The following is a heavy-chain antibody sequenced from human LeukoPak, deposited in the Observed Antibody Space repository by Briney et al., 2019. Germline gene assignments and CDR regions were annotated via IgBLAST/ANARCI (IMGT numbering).Heavy chain of an antibody. CDR3: GRTDTGYYDFWSGYQIYDY. Sequence: SVKVSCKASGGTFSSYAISWVRQAPGQGLEWMGGIIPIFGTANYAQKFQGRVTITADKSTSTAYMELSSLRSEDTAVYYCGRTDTGYYDFWSGYQIYDYWGQGTLVTVSS. J-gene: IGHJ4*02. D-gene: IGHD3-3*01. V-gene: IGHV1-69*06. CDR1: GGTFSSYA. CDR2: IIPIFGTA.